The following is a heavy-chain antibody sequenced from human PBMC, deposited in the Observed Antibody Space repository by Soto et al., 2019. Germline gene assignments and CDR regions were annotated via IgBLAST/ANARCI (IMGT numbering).Heavy chain of an antibody. V-gene: IGHV1-18*04. J-gene: IGHJ4*02. CDR1: GYTFTSYG. Sequence: ASVKVSCKASGYTFTSYGISWVRQAPGQGLEWMGWISAYNGNTNYAQKLQGRVTMTTDTSTSTAYMELRSLRSDDTAVYYCAISIRYSSFFNYWGQGPWSPSPQ. CDR2: ISAYNGNT. CDR3: AISIRYSSFFNY. D-gene: IGHD6-19*01.